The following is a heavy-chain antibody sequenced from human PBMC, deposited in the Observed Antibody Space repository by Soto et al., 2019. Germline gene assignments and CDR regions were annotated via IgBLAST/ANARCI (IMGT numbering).Heavy chain of an antibody. J-gene: IGHJ6*02. CDR1: GYTFTSYY. D-gene: IGHD3-10*01. CDR3: ARESLVRGVNFIYGMDV. V-gene: IGHV1-46*01. Sequence: ASVKVSCKASGYTFTSYYMHWVRQAPGQGLEWMGIINPSGGSTSYAQKFQGRVTMTRDTSTSTVYMELSSLRSEDTAVYHCARESLVRGVNFIYGMDVWGQGTTVIVS. CDR2: INPSGGST.